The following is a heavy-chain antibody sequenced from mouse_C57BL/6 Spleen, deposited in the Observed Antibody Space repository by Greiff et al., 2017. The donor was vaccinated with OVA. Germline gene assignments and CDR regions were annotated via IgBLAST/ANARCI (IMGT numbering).Heavy chain of an antibody. CDR1: GYTFTSYW. V-gene: IGHV1-50*01. D-gene: IGHD2-3*01. J-gene: IGHJ2*01. CDR3: ARGLLRGYFDY. Sequence: QVQLQQPGAELVKPGASVKLSCKASGYTFTSYWMQWVKQRPGQGLEWIGEIDPSDSYTNYNQKFKGKATLTVDTSSSTAYMQLSSLTSEDSAVYYCARGLLRGYFDYWGQGTTLTVSS. CDR2: IDPSDSYT.